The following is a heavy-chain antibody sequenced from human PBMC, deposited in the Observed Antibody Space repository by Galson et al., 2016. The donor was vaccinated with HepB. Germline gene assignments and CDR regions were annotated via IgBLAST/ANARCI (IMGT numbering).Heavy chain of an antibody. CDR1: GYTFTNYG. Sequence: SVKVFCKASGYTFTNYGINWVRQAPGQGLEWMGWISGYSGHTNYAQKLQGRVTMTTDTSTSTAYMELRSLRSDDTAVYYCARGVPGFDWLSNPQQFDYWGQGTLVTVSS. D-gene: IGHD3-9*01. CDR2: ISGYSGHT. CDR3: ARGVPGFDWLSNPQQFDY. V-gene: IGHV1-18*01. J-gene: IGHJ4*02.